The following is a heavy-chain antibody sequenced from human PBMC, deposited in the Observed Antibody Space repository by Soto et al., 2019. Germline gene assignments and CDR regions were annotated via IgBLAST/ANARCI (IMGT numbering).Heavy chain of an antibody. V-gene: IGHV4-59*02. CDR1: GGSVGRDY. D-gene: IGHD1-1*01. CDR2: IYYSGST. J-gene: IGHJ5*02. CDR3: ARVTSWVAP. Sequence: LTETGSGGSVGRDYWSWMRQPPGKGLEWIGYIYYSGSTNYNPSLTSRFTISVDTSKNQFSLKLSSVTAADTAVYYCARVTSWVAPWGHGTLVTV.